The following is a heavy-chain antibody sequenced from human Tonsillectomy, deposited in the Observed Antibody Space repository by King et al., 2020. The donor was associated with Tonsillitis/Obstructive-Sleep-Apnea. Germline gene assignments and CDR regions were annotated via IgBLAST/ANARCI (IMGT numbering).Heavy chain of an antibody. CDR1: GGPIRSYY. J-gene: IGHJ3*02. V-gene: IGHV4-59*01. D-gene: IGHD2-8*01. Sequence: VQLQESGPGLVKPSETLSLTCTVSGGPIRSYYWSWIRKPPGKGLEWIGYIYYSGSTNYNPTVKSRVTISVDTSQNQFSLKLTSVTAEDTGVYYCARDMVLEAGGDAFDIWGQGTMLTVSS. CDR2: IYYSGST. CDR3: ARDMVLEAGGDAFDI.